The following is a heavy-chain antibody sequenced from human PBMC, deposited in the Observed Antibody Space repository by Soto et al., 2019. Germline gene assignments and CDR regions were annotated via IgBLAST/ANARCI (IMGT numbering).Heavy chain of an antibody. V-gene: IGHV3-21*01. D-gene: IGHD2-21*02. CDR1: GFTFSSYT. J-gene: IGHJ4*02. CDR3: ARGDVVVLTATSNFDY. Sequence: GGSLRLSCAACGFTFSSYTMKWVRQAPGKGLEWVASISSSYYIKYADSVKGRFTISRDNAKNSLYLQMNSLRAEDTAVYYCARGDVVVLTATSNFDYWGQGTLVTVSS. CDR2: ISSSYYI.